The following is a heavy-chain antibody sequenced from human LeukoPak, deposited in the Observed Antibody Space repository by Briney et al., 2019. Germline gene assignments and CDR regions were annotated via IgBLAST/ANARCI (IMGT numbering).Heavy chain of an antibody. J-gene: IGHJ4*02. CDR1: GFTFSSYA. Sequence: QPGGSLRLSCAASGFTFSSYAMSWVRQAPGKGLEWVSAISGSGGSTYYADSVKGRFTISRDNSKSTLYLQMNSLRAEDTAVYYCAKGVAGTIYYFDYWGQGTLVTVSS. V-gene: IGHV3-23*01. CDR2: ISGSGGST. CDR3: AKGVAGTIYYFDY. D-gene: IGHD6-19*01.